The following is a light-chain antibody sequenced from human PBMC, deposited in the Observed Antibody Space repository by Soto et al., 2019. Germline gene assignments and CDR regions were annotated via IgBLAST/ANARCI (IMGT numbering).Light chain of an antibody. CDR3: QKYNNWPWT. CDR1: QSVSSN. CDR2: GAS. V-gene: IGKV3-15*01. J-gene: IGKJ1*01. Sequence: EIVMTQSPSTLSVSPGARATLSCRASQSVSSNLAWYQQKPGQAPRLLIYGASTRATGIPAMFSGSGSGTEFTLTISSRQSEDFPVYYCQKYNNWPWTFGQGTKVEIK.